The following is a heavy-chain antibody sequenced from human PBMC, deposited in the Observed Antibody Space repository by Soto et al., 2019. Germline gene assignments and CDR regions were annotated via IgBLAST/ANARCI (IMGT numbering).Heavy chain of an antibody. Sequence: QVQLVQSGAEVKKPGSSVKVSCKTSGGIFSSYGITWVRQAPGQGLEWMGGIIPFFGTTTYAQMFQGRVTISADESTSTTYMELSSLRYEDTAVYYCARDMDTALVKWFDPWGQGTLVIVSS. D-gene: IGHD5-18*01. CDR2: IIPFFGTT. CDR1: GGIFSSYG. J-gene: IGHJ5*02. CDR3: ARDMDTALVKWFDP. V-gene: IGHV1-69*12.